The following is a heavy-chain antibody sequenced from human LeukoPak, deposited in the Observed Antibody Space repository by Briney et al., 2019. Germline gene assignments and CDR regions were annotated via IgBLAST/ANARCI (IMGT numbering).Heavy chain of an antibody. Sequence: GGSLRLSWAASGFTFRIYWMSWVRQTPGKGLEWVANINQDGNEKYYVDSVEGRFTISRDNAENSLYLQMNNLRAEDAALYYCARDPSDGAHDYRGQGTLVTLSS. CDR3: ARDPSDGAHDY. CDR2: INQDGNEK. CDR1: GFTFRIYW. J-gene: IGHJ4*02. D-gene: IGHD3-10*01. V-gene: IGHV3-7*01.